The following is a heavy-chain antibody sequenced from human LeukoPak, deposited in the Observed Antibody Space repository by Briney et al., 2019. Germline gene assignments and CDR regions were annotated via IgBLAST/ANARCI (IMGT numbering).Heavy chain of an antibody. V-gene: IGHV4-4*07. D-gene: IGHD1-26*01. CDR3: ARENSGSYREFDY. CDR1: GGSISSYY. J-gene: IGHJ4*02. CDR2: IYPSGST. Sequence: SETLSLTCTVSGGSISSYYWTWLRQPAGKGLEWIGRIYPSGSTNYNPSLKSRVTMSVDTSKNQFSLKLSSVTAADTAVYYCARENSGSYREFDYWGQGTLVTVSS.